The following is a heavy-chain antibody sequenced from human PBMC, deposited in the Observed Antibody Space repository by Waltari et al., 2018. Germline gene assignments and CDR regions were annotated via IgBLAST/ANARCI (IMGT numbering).Heavy chain of an antibody. V-gene: IGHV7-4-1*02. CDR2: INTNTGNP. J-gene: IGHJ5*02. CDR1: GYTFTSYA. D-gene: IGHD6-13*01. Sequence: QVQLVQSGSELKKPGASVKVSCKASGYTFTSYAMTWVRPAPGQGLEWMGWINTNTGNPTYAQGFTGRFVFSLDTSVSTAYLQISSLKAEDTAVYYCARDRDGSSWSPYNWFDPWGQGTLVTVSS. CDR3: ARDRDGSSWSPYNWFDP.